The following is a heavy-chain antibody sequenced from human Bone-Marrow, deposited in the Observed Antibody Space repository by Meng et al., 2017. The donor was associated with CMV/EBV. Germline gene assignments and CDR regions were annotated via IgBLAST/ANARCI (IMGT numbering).Heavy chain of an antibody. CDR2: ISADSSTK. V-gene: IGHV3-48*04. CDR1: GFRFSAYS. Sequence: GGSLRLSCEASGFRFSAYSMHWVRQAPGKGLEWISFISADSSTKYYADNVEARFTVSRDNARNSLYLQLNSLRVEDTAVYYCARAPTITTNYDSWGQGTLVTVSS. J-gene: IGHJ5*01. CDR3: ARAPTITTNYDS. D-gene: IGHD4-17*01.